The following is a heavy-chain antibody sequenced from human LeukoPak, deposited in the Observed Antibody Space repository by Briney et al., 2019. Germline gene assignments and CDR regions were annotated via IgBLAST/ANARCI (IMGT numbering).Heavy chain of an antibody. D-gene: IGHD3-22*01. V-gene: IGHV3-23*01. CDR2: TGLTGAST. Sequence: QPGGSLRLSCAASGFTFSSYAMSWVRQAPGKGLEWISATGLTGASTYYADSVKGRFTISRDNSKNTLFLQMNSLRAEDTAVYYCAKVSDKWLSPGYFAYWGQGSLLTVSS. J-gene: IGHJ4*02. CDR3: AKVSDKWLSPGYFAY. CDR1: GFTFSSYA.